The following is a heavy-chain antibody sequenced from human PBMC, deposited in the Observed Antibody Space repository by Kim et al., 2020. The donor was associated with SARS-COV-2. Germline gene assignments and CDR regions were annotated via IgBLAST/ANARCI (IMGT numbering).Heavy chain of an antibody. V-gene: IGHV4-59*08. CDR2: T. D-gene: IGHD5-18*01. Sequence: TNYNPTLKRQVTISVDTSKNQFTLKLSSVTAADTAVYYCARHGSSYGLSYWGQGTLVTVSS. J-gene: IGHJ4*02. CDR3: ARHGSSYGLSY.